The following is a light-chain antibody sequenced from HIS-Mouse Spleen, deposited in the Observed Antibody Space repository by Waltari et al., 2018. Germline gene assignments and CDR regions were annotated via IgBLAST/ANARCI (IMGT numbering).Light chain of an antibody. Sequence: QSALTQPASVSGSPGQSLTISCTGTSSNLVGYNYFSWYQQHPGKAPKLMIYEVSNRPSGVSNRFSGSKSGNTASLTISGLQAEDEADYYCSSYTSSSTFFGTGTKVTVL. V-gene: IGLV2-14*01. CDR1: SSNLVGYNY. J-gene: IGLJ1*01. CDR2: EVS. CDR3: SSYTSSSTF.